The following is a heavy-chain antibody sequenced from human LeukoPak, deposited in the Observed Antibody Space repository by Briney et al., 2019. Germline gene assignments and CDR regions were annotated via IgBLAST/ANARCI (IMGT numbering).Heavy chain of an antibody. V-gene: IGHV3-66*04. Sequence: SGGSLRLSCAASGFTVGYNYMTWVRQAPGKGLEWVGAIYNSGSTYYADSVKGRFTISRDNSKNTMYLQMNSLKGEDTAVYYCARRSNPPGRIDHWGQGTLVTVSS. CDR3: ARRSNPPGRIDH. D-gene: IGHD1-14*01. J-gene: IGHJ4*02. CDR1: GFTVGYNY. CDR2: IYNSGST.